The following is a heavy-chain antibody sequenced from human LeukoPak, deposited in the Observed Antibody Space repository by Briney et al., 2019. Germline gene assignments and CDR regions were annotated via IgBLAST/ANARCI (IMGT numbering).Heavy chain of an antibody. D-gene: IGHD1-1*01. V-gene: IGHV4-61*01. CDR1: GGSVNIGSYY. CDR2: IYYSGNT. Sequence: SETLSLTCTVSGGSVNIGSYYWSWIRQPPGKGLEWIGHIYYSGNTNYNPSLKSRVTISVDTSKNQFSLKLSSVTAADTAVYYCARGGSTGTNLNWVDPWGQGTLVTVSS. J-gene: IGHJ5*02. CDR3: ARGGSTGTNLNWVDP.